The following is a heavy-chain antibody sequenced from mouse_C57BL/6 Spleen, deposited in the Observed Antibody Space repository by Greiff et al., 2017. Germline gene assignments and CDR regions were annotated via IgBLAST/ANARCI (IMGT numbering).Heavy chain of an antibody. Sequence: VKLMGSGAELMKPGASVKVSCKASGYTFPGYWIQWVKPRPGQGLEWIGEIFPGSGSTNYNEKFKGKATFTAYTSSNTAYMQLSSLTTEDSAIYYCAIYDYDGAWFAYWGQGTLVTVSA. V-gene: IGHV1-9*01. D-gene: IGHD2-4*01. CDR3: AIYDYDGAWFAY. J-gene: IGHJ3*01. CDR1: GYTFPGYW. CDR2: IFPGSGST.